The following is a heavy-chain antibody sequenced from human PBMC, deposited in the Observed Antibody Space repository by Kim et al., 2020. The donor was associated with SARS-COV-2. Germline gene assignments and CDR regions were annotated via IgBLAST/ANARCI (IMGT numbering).Heavy chain of an antibody. CDR3: VRDVANWGFDY. CDR2: IHYSGRS. Sequence: SETLSLTCTVSGAPIIHYYWSWIRQSPGKGLEWIGYIHYSGRSNYSPSLDARVTMSMDTSKNKFSLKLTSMTAADTALYYCVRDVANWGFDYWGQGLLVTVSS. CDR1: GAPIIHYY. J-gene: IGHJ4*02. D-gene: IGHD7-27*01. V-gene: IGHV4-59*01.